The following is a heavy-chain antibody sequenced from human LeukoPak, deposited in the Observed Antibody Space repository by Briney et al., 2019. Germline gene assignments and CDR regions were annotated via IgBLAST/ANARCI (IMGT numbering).Heavy chain of an antibody. V-gene: IGHV4-34*01. D-gene: IGHD5-12*01. CDR2: INHSGST. CDR3: ARGDGKPIVATPHLSTTPTVHYFDY. CDR1: AGSVSGYY. Sequence: SETLSLTCALYAGSVSGYYWSCIRHPPGKGLEWIGEINHSGSTNSNPSLKSRVTISVDTSKNQFSLKLSSVTAADTAVYYCARGDGKPIVATPHLSTTPTVHYFDYWGQGTLVTVSS. J-gene: IGHJ4*02.